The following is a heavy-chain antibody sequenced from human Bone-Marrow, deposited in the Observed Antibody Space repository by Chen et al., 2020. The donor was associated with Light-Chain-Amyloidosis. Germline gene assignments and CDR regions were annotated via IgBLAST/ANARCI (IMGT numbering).Heavy chain of an antibody. Sequence: LVESGGGLVQPGRSLRLSCAASGFTFDDYAMHWVRQAPGKGLEWVSGISWNSGSIGYADSVKGRFTISRDNATNSLYLQMNSLRAEDTALYYCAKSSYSSSFFLDAFDIWGQGTMVTVSS. J-gene: IGHJ3*02. D-gene: IGHD6-13*01. CDR3: AKSSYSSSFFLDAFDI. CDR1: GFTFDDYA. CDR2: ISWNSGSI. V-gene: IGHV3-9*01.